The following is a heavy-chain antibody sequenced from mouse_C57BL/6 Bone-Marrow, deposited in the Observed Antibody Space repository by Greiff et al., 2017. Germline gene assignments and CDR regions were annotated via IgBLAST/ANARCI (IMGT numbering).Heavy chain of an antibody. J-gene: IGHJ2*01. D-gene: IGHD2-3*01. Sequence: QVQLQQPGAELVRPGTSVKLSCKASGYTFTSYWMHWVKQRPGQGLEWIGVIDPSDSYTNYNQKFKGKATLTVDTSSSTAYMQLSSLQSEDSAAYYCAIWLLRGYFDYWGQGTTLTVSS. CDR1: GYTFTSYW. V-gene: IGHV1-59*01. CDR2: IDPSDSYT. CDR3: AIWLLRGYFDY.